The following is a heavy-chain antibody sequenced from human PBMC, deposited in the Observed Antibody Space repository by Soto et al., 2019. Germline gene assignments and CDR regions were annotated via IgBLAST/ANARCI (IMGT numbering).Heavy chain of an antibody. V-gene: IGHV1-8*01. J-gene: IGHJ6*02. CDR2: MNPNSGNT. Sequence: ASVTVSCNASGYTITTYDIKCVHQATEQGIEWMGWMNPNSGNTGYAQKFQGRVTMTRNTSISTAYMELSSLRFEDTTVYYCACLRTATVNYYYIYGMDVWGQGTTVTVSS. CDR1: GYTITTYD. CDR3: ACLRTATVNYYYIYGMDV. D-gene: IGHD5-18*01.